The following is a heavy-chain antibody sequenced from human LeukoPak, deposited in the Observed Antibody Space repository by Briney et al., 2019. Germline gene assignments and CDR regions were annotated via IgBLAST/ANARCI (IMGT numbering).Heavy chain of an antibody. CDR2: ISGSGATT. J-gene: IGHJ4*02. V-gene: IGHV3-23*01. D-gene: IGHD3-22*01. CDR3: AERRYYDSSGYLDY. Sequence: PGGSLRLSCAASGFTFSSYAMTWVRQAPGKGLEWVSAISGSGATTYYADSVKGRFTISRDNSKNTLYLQMNSLRAEDTAVYYCAERRYYDSSGYLDYWGQGTLVTISS. CDR1: GFTFSSYA.